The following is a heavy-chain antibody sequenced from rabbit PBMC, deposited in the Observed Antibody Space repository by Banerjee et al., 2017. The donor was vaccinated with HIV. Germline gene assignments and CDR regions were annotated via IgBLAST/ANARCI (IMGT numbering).Heavy chain of an antibody. CDR1: GFSFSNKYV. Sequence: QEQLVESGGGLVTLGGSLKLSCKASGFSFSNKYVMCWVRQAPGKGLEWIACINTSSGNTVYASWAKGRFTISKTSSTTVTLQMTSLTAADTATYFCARDRIRGAGYAGDGYAMSLWGQGTLVTVS. J-gene: IGHJ4*01. D-gene: IGHD6-1*01. CDR2: INTSSGNT. V-gene: IGHV1S45*01. CDR3: ARDRIRGAGYAGDGYAMSL.